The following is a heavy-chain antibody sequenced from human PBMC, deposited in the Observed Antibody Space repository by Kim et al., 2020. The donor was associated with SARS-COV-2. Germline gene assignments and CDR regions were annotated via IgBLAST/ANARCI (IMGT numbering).Heavy chain of an antibody. J-gene: IGHJ6*02. CDR2: ISYEGSNK. D-gene: IGHD5-12*01. CDR1: GFTFNNHG. Sequence: GGSLRLSCAASGFTFNNHGMHWVRQAPGKGLEWVAVISYEGSNKYYADSVKGRFTISRDNSKNTLYLQMNSLRAEDTAVYYCAKNLVASLEIYGMDVWGHGTTVTVSS. V-gene: IGHV3-30*18. CDR3: AKNLVASLEIYGMDV.